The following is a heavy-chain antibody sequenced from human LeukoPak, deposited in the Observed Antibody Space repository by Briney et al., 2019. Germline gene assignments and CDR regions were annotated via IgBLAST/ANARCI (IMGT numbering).Heavy chain of an antibody. CDR1: GFTVSSNY. CDR2: IYSGGST. Sequence: GGSLRLSCAASGFTVSSNYMSWVRQAPGKGLEWVSVIYSGGSTYYADSVKGRFTISRDNSKNTLYLQMNSLRAEDTAVYYCARAKCQLDPEGYFDYWGQGTLVTVSS. CDR3: ARAKCQLDPEGYFDY. V-gene: IGHV3-66*02. J-gene: IGHJ4*02. D-gene: IGHD6-13*01.